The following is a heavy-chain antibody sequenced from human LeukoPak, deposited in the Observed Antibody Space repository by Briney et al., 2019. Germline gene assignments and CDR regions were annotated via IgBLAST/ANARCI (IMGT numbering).Heavy chain of an antibody. CDR2: INPNSGGT. CDR1: GYTFTGYY. J-gene: IGHJ4*02. Sequence: ASAKVSCKASGYTFTGYYMHWVRQAPGQGLEWMGWINPNSGGTNYAQKFQGRVTMTRDTSISTAYMELSRLRSDDTAVYYCARSYSSSSTYDYWGQGTLVTVSS. D-gene: IGHD6-6*01. V-gene: IGHV1-2*02. CDR3: ARSYSSSSTYDY.